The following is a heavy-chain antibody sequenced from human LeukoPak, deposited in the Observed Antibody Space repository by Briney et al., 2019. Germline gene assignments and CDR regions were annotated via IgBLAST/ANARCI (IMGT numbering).Heavy chain of an antibody. Sequence: SGGSLGLSCAASGFTFSSNGMSWVRKAPGKGLEWVSSISGSGDKTYYADSVKGRFTISRDNSKSTMYLQMNSLRAEDTAVYHCAKTNGYYDLWGQGTLVIVSS. D-gene: IGHD3-22*01. CDR3: AKTNGYYDL. J-gene: IGHJ4*02. V-gene: IGHV3-23*01. CDR2: ISGSGDKT. CDR1: GFTFSSNG.